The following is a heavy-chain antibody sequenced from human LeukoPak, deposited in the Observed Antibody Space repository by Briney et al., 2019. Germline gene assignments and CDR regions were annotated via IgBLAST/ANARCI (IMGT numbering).Heavy chain of an antibody. CDR3: ARRAYYYGSGSYGMDV. Sequence: SETLSLTCAVYGGSFSGYDWSWIRQPPGKGLEWIGEITHSGSTNYNPSLKSRVTISVDTSKNQFSLKLSSVTAADTAVYYCARRAYYYGSGSYGMDVWGKGTTVTVSS. CDR2: ITHSGST. J-gene: IGHJ6*04. CDR1: GGSFSGYD. D-gene: IGHD3-10*01. V-gene: IGHV4-34*01.